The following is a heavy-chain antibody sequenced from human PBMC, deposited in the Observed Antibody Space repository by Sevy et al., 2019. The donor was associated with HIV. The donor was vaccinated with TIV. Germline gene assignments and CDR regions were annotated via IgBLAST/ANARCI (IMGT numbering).Heavy chain of an antibody. D-gene: IGHD3-10*01. Sequence: GGSLRLSCAASGFTFSSYGMHWVRQAPGKGLEWVAFIRYDGSNKYYADSVKGRFTISRDNSKNTLYLQMNSLRAEDKAVYYCAKDGVSMVRGDDDAFDIWGQGTMVTVSS. CDR1: GFTFSSYG. CDR3: AKDGVSMVRGDDDAFDI. CDR2: IRYDGSNK. J-gene: IGHJ3*02. V-gene: IGHV3-30*02.